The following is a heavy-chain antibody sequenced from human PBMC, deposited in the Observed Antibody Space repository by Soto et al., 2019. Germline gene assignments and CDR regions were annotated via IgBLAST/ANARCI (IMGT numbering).Heavy chain of an antibody. D-gene: IGHD1-26*01. Sequence: GVLDGNIRGFIWPRILKTTRKGLQWIGQINHSGSSIYNPSLKNRVTISTMSNNKFSLELSSVTAADTAVYYCTSVLFSGSYYSGGWYYFDSWCQGTMVTVS. CDR2: INHSGSS. CDR1: DGNIRGFI. CDR3: TSVLFSGSYYSGGWYYFDS. V-gene: IGHV4-34*01. J-gene: IGHJ4*02.